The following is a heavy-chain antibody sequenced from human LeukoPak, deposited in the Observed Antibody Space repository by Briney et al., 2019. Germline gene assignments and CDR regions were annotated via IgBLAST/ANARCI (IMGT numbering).Heavy chain of an antibody. D-gene: IGHD4-17*01. CDR1: GGSITSTTRY. CDR3: ARESENDYGDYLFDY. Sequence: SETLSLTCSVSGGSITSTTRYWGWIRQPPGKGLEWIGTIYYSGTTYYNPSLKSRVTISVDTSKNQFSLKLSSVTAADTAVYYCARESENDYGDYLFDYWGQGTLVTVSS. V-gene: IGHV4-39*07. CDR2: IYYSGTT. J-gene: IGHJ4*02.